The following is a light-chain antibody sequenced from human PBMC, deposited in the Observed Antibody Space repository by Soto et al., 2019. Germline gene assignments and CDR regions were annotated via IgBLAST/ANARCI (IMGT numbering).Light chain of an antibody. J-gene: IGKJ1*01. CDR2: DAS. CDR1: QSISSW. Sequence: DIQLTQSPSTLSASVGDRVTISCRASQSISSWLAWYQQKPRKAPKLLIYDASSLDSGVPPRFSGSGSGTEFTLTISSLQPDDFATYYCQQYETFGQGTKVDIK. CDR3: QQYET. V-gene: IGKV1-5*01.